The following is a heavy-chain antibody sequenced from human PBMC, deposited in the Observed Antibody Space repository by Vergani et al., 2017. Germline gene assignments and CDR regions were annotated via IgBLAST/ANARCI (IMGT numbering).Heavy chain of an antibody. Sequence: QVQLQQWGAGLLKPSETLSLTCAVYGGSFSGYYWSWIRQPPGKGLEWIGEINHSGSTNYNPSLKSRVTISVDTSKNRFSLKLRSVTAADTAVYYCARGLIVGAAVDYWGQGTLVTVSS. CDR1: GGSFSGYY. D-gene: IGHD1-26*01. V-gene: IGHV4-34*01. CDR2: INHSGST. J-gene: IGHJ4*02. CDR3: ARGLIVGAAVDY.